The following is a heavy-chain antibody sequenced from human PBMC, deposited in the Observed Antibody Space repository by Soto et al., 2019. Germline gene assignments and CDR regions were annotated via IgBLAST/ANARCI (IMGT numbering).Heavy chain of an antibody. D-gene: IGHD2-21*02. J-gene: IGHJ4*02. CDR1: GGSMSSYY. V-gene: IGHV4-59*08. CDR3: ARLGGYYQAFDQ. CDR2: IYYTGTT. Sequence: SETLSLTCIVSGGSMSSYYWGWFRQPPGKGLEWIGYIYYTGTTTYHPSLKSRVTISIDTSRNQFSLKLNSVTAADTAVYYCARLGGYYQAFDQWGQGSLVTVAS.